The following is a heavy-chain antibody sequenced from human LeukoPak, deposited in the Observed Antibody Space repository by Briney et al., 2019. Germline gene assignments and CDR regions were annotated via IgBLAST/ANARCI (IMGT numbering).Heavy chain of an antibody. V-gene: IGHV1-2*02. Sequence: ASVKVSCKASGYTFTDYYIHWVRQAPGQGLEWMASINPHGGVTNSAQEFQGRVTVTRDASISTAYLELSGLRSDDTAVYYCARERTPIALKIMIIFDSWGQGTLITVSS. CDR3: ARERTPIALKIMIIFDS. CDR2: INPHGGVT. CDR1: GYTFTDYY. J-gene: IGHJ5*01. D-gene: IGHD3-16*01.